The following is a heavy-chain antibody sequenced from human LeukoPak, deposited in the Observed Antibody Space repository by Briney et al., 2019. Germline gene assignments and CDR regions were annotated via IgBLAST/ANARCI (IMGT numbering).Heavy chain of an antibody. D-gene: IGHD1-20*01. CDR2: IYYSGST. V-gene: IGHV4-39*02. J-gene: IGHJ4*02. Sequence: ASETLSLTCTVSGGSISSSSYYWGWIRQPPGKGLEWIGSIYYSGSTYYNPSLKSRVTISVDTSKNQFSLKLSSVTAADTAVYYCAREPLPYNWNVHMVYWGQGTLVTVSS. CDR1: GGSISSSSYY. CDR3: AREPLPYNWNVHMVY.